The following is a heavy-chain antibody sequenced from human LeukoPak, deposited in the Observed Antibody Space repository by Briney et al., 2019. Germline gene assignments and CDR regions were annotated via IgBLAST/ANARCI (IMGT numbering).Heavy chain of an antibody. V-gene: IGHV1-2*04. Sequence: ASVKVSCKASGYTFTGYYMHWVRQAPGQGLEWMGWINPNSGGTNYAQKFQGWVTMTRDTSISTAYMELSRLRSDDTAVYYCARSGSYYYGSGSYFDYWGQGTLVTVSS. CDR3: ARSGSYYYGSGSYFDY. J-gene: IGHJ4*02. CDR2: INPNSGGT. D-gene: IGHD3-10*01. CDR1: GYTFTGYY.